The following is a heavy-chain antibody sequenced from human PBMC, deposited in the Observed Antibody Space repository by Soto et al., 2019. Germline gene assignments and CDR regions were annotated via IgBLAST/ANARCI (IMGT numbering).Heavy chain of an antibody. CDR1: GGTFSTFG. CDR3: ARTAPMDAGDKYYYDF. CDR2: IIPFFGTA. V-gene: IGHV1-69*13. Sequence: GASVKVSCKTSGGTFSTFGIGWVRQAPGQGLEWMGGIIPFFGTAEYSQKFEDRITITADESTNTVYMDLRSLTSEDTAIYYCARTAPMDAGDKYYYDFWGQGALVTSPQ. J-gene: IGHJ4*02. D-gene: IGHD3-16*01.